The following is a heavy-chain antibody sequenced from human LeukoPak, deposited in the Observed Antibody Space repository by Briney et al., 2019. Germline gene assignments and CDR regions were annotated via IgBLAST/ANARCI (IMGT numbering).Heavy chain of an antibody. J-gene: IGHJ5*02. CDR2: ISAYNGNT. Sequence: ASVKVSCKASGYTFTSYGISWVRQAPGQGLEWMGWISAYNGNTNYAQKLQGRVTMTTDASTTTAYMELSRLRSDDTAVYYCASSLAVAGMWDWFDPWGQGTLVTVSS. CDR3: ASSLAVAGMWDWFDP. CDR1: GYTFTSYG. D-gene: IGHD6-19*01. V-gene: IGHV1-18*01.